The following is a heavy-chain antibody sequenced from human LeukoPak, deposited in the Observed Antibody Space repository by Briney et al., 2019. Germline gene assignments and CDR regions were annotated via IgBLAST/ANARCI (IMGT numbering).Heavy chain of an antibody. V-gene: IGHV4-39*01. CDR2: VHHTGST. CDR3: ATLGLLRGAGFNLATHFDY. D-gene: IGHD1-26*01. J-gene: IGHJ4*02. Sequence: SETLSLTCTVSGVSISKNYFYWAWIRQPPGKGLELIGYVHHTGSTFHNSSLKSRVTISADTSQNQFSLSLTSVTAADTAVYYCATLGLLRGAGFNLATHFDYWGQGTLVAVSS. CDR1: GVSISKNYFY.